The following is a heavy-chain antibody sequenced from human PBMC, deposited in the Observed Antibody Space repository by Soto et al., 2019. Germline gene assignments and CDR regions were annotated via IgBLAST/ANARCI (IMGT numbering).Heavy chain of an antibody. CDR1: GASFSSYA. D-gene: IGHD2-2*01. Sequence: SVNVSWESCGASFSSYAMSWMRQAPGQGLQWMGGIIPSFFTANLAQKFQLRVTITADESTSQAYMELSSLRSEDTDVYYCAREGGYCSSTSCLKNWFDPWGQGTLVTVSS. CDR2: IIPSFFTA. J-gene: IGHJ5*02. V-gene: IGHV1-69*13. CDR3: AREGGYCSSTSCLKNWFDP.